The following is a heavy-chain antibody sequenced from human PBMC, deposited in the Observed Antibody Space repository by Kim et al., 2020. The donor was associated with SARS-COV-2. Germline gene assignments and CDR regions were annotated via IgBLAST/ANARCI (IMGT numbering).Heavy chain of an antibody. J-gene: IGHJ4*02. Sequence: YAQKFQGRVTMTEDTSTDTAYMELSSLRSEDTAVYYCATQSDVGIAAASYWGQGILVTVSS. V-gene: IGHV1-24*01. D-gene: IGHD6-13*01. CDR3: ATQSDVGIAAASY.